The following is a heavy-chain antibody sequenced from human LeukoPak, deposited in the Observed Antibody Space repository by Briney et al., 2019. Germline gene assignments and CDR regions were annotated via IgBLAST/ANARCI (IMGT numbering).Heavy chain of an antibody. CDR2: ISAYNGNT. CDR3: ARCPGASGSYKQRGDY. Sequence: GASVKVSCKASGYTFTSYGISWGRQAPGQGLEWMGWISAYNGNTNYAQKLQGRVTMTTDTSTSTAYMELRSLRSDDTAVYYCARCPGASGSYKQRGDYWGQGTLVTVSS. D-gene: IGHD1-26*01. J-gene: IGHJ4*02. CDR1: GYTFTSYG. V-gene: IGHV1-18*01.